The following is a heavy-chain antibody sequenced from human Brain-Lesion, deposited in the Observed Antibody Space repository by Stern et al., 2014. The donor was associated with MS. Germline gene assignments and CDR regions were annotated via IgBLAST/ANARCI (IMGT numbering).Heavy chain of an antibody. J-gene: IGHJ4*02. V-gene: IGHV4-30-4*01. CDR3: ARVPDYGDAFFDY. CDR2: IHYSGGT. Sequence: QVQLQESGPGLVKPLQTLSLTCTVSGGSISSGDNYWSWIRQPPGKGPEWIGYIHYSGGTYFNPSLKSRATISADTSKNQFSLKLNSMTAADTAVYYCARVPDYGDAFFDYWGQGILVTVSS. CDR1: GGSISSGDNY. D-gene: IGHD4-17*01.